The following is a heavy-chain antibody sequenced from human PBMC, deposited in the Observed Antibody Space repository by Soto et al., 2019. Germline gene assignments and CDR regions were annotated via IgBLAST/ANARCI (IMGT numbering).Heavy chain of an antibody. CDR1: GFTFSRNA. CDR2: ITGSGTGT. V-gene: IGHV3-23*01. J-gene: IGHJ1*01. Sequence: EVQVLESGGGLVQPAGSLRLSCAASGFTFSRNAMSWVRQPPGKGLEWVSAITGSGTGTYYADSVKGRFTISRDNSKNTLYLQMNSLRAEDTAVYYGAAYGGNSNAEYFQHWGQGTLVTVSS. D-gene: IGHD4-17*01. CDR3: AAYGGNSNAEYFQH.